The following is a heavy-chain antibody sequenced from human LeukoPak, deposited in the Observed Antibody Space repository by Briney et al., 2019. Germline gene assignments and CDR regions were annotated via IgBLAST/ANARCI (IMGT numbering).Heavy chain of an antibody. CDR3: ARKLMVRGVIITSYFDY. CDR1: GFTFSSYW. Sequence: GGSLRLSCAASGFTFSSYWMSWVRQAPGKGREWVANIKQVGSEKYYVDSVKGRFTISRDNAKNSLYLQMNSLRAEDTAVYYCARKLMVRGVIITSYFDYWGQGTLVTVSS. CDR2: IKQVGSEK. J-gene: IGHJ4*02. D-gene: IGHD3-10*01. V-gene: IGHV3-7*03.